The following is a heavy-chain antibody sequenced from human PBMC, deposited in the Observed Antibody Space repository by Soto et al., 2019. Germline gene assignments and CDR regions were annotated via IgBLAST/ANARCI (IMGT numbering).Heavy chain of an antibody. V-gene: IGHV4-59*08. CDR2: VYYTWST. CDR1: SGPSKSHN. D-gene: IGHD3-10*01. Sequence: QVQVQQSGPGLVKPSETLSLTCTVSSGPSKSHNWGWIRQPPGRGLEWIGYVYYTWSTSYNPSLKSRVTVSADTSTNRISLTLRFVTAADTAVYYCVRQGIGFLHGLVDVWGQGTTVIVSS. CDR3: VRQGIGFLHGLVDV. J-gene: IGHJ6*01.